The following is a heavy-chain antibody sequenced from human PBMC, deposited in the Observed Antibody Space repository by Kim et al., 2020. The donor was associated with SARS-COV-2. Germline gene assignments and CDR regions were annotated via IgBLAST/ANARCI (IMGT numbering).Heavy chain of an antibody. CDR3: GGSPVPRSRVWGMDV. J-gene: IGHJ6*02. D-gene: IGHD6-13*01. Sequence: SVKVSCKASGGTFSSYAISWVRQAPGQGLEWMGGIIPIFGTANYAQKFQGRVTITADESTSTAYMELSSLRSEDTAVYYCGGSPVPRSRVWGMDVWGQGTTVTVSS. V-gene: IGHV1-69*13. CDR2: IIPIFGTA. CDR1: GGTFSSYA.